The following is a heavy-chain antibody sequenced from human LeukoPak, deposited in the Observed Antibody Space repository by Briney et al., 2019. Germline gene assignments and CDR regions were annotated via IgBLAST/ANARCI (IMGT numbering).Heavy chain of an antibody. CDR1: GSSISSGGYY. CDR3: ASPGGGPTKY. Sequence: SETLSLTCTIYGSSISSGGYYWGWIRQPPGKGLEWIGSIYYSGSTYYNPSLKSRVTISVDTSKSQFSLKLSSVTAADTAVYYCASPGGGPTKYWGQGTLVTVSS. D-gene: IGHD3-16*01. CDR2: IYYSGST. V-gene: IGHV4-39*01. J-gene: IGHJ4*02.